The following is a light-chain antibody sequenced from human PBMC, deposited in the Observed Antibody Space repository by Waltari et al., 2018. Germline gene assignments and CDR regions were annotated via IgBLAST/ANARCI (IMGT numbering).Light chain of an antibody. CDR1: QSIGRT. CDR3: QHYVRLPVT. J-gene: IGKJ1*01. V-gene: IGKV3-20*01. Sequence: ELVLTQSPGALSLSPGETATLSCRASQSIGRTIAWYQQKPGQAPRLLIYATSTRATGIPDRFSGSGSETDFSLTIYRLEPEDFAGYYCQHYVRLPVTFGQGTKVEIK. CDR2: ATS.